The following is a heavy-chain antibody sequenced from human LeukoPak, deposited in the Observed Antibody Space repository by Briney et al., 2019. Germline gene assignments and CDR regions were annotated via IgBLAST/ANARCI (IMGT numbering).Heavy chain of an antibody. Sequence: PGGSLRLSCSASGFTFSSYAMHWVRQAPGKGRENVSGISSNGVSTYYADSVKGRFTISRDNSKNTLYLQMSSLRIEDTAVYYCVKERSSGWYDFDYWGQGTLVTVSS. J-gene: IGHJ4*02. CDR3: VKERSSGWYDFDY. V-gene: IGHV3-64D*06. CDR1: GFTFSSYA. D-gene: IGHD6-19*01. CDR2: ISSNGVST.